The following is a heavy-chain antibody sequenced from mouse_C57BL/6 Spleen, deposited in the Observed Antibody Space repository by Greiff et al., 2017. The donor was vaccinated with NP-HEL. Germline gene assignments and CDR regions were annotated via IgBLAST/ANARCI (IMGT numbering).Heavy chain of an antibody. CDR1: GYSITSGYY. V-gene: IGHV3-6*01. CDR3: ARGLRFDY. J-gene: IGHJ2*01. CDR2: ISYDGSN. Sequence: EVKLMESGPGLVKPSQSLSLTCSVTGYSITSGYYWNWIRQFPGNKLEWMGYISYDGSNNYNPSLKNRISITRDTSKNQFFLKLNSVTTEDTATYYCARGLRFDYWGQGTTLPVSS. D-gene: IGHD2-4*01.